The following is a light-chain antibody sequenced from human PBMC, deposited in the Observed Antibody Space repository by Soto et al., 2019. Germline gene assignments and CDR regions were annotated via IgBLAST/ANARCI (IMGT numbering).Light chain of an antibody. CDR1: TSNILRNY. V-gene: IGLV1-47*01. CDR2: MND. J-gene: IGLJ1*01. CDR3: ASWDDSLSGYV. Sequence: QSVLTQPPSASGNPGQRLTISCSGSTSNILRNYVYWYRQFPGTAPRLLISMNDQRPSGVPDRFSGSKSGTSASLAISGLRSEDEADYYCASWDDSLSGYVFGTGTKLT.